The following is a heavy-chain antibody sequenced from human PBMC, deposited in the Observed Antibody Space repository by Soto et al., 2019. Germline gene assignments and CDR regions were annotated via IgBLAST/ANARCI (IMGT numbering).Heavy chain of an antibody. D-gene: IGHD6-6*01. CDR3: AHRQGEAARYYYYYGMDV. CDR1: GFSLSTSGVG. Sequence: QITLKGSGPTLVKPTQTLTLTCTFSGFSLSTSGVGVGWIRQPPGKALEWLALIYWNDDKRYSPSLKSRLTITKDTSKNQVVLTMTNMDPVDTATYYCAHRQGEAARYYYYYGMDVWGQGTTVTVSS. J-gene: IGHJ6*02. CDR2: IYWNDDK. V-gene: IGHV2-5*01.